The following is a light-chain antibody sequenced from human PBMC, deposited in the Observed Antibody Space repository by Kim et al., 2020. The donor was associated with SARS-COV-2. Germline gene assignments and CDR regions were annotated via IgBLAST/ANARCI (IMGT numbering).Light chain of an antibody. J-gene: IGKJ1*01. V-gene: IGKV1-5*03. Sequence: DIQMTQSPSTLSASVGDRVTITCRASQSISSWLAWYQQKPGKAPKLLIYKASSLESGVPSRFSGSGSGTEFTLTISSLQPDDFATYYCQQYESSYRTFGQGTKVDIK. CDR1: QSISSW. CDR2: KAS. CDR3: QQYESSYRT.